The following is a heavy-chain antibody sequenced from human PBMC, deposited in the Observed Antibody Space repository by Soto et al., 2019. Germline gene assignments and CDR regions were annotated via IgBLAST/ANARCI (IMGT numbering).Heavy chain of an antibody. V-gene: IGHV1-18*01. Sequence: ASVKVSCKASGYTFTSYGISWVRQAPGQGLEWMGWISAYNGNTNYAQKLQGRVTMTTDTSTGTAYMELRSLRSDDTAVYYCARADIVLIPATTGAASSSWYFDYWG. CDR2: ISAYNGNT. CDR1: GYTFTSYG. D-gene: IGHD2-2*01. CDR3: ARADIVLIPATTGAASSSWYFDY. J-gene: IGHJ4*01.